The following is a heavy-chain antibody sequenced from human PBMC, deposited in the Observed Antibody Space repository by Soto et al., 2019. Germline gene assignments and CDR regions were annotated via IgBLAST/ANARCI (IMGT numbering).Heavy chain of an antibody. Sequence: QVQLQESGPGLVKPSGTLSLTCAVSGGSISSSNWWSWVRQPPGKGLEWIGEIYHSGSTNYNPSLXXRXXTSVDQSKNQFSLKLSSVTAAGTAVYYCARVSGSYYYGMDVWGQGTTVTVSS. CDR2: IYHSGST. CDR3: ARVSGSYYYGMDV. CDR1: GGSISSSNW. D-gene: IGHD1-26*01. J-gene: IGHJ6*02. V-gene: IGHV4-4*02.